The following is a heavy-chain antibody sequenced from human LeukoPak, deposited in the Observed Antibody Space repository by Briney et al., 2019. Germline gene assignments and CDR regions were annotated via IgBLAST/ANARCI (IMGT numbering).Heavy chain of an antibody. J-gene: IGHJ6*02. D-gene: IGHD3-9*01. Sequence: TGGSLRLSCAASGFTFSSYAMHWVRQAPSKGLEWVAVLSYDGSEKYYGDSVKGRFTISRDNSKNMLYLQMSSLRAEDTAVYYCATDYDLLTSYFYFGMDVWGQGTTVTVSS. CDR2: LSYDGSEK. V-gene: IGHV3-30*03. CDR3: ATDYDLLTSYFYFGMDV. CDR1: GFTFSSYA.